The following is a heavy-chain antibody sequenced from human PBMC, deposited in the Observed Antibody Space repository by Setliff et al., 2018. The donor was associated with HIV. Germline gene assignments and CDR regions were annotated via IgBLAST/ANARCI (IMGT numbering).Heavy chain of an antibody. CDR3: TRETGRDNWNPRGADDY. Sequence: GASVKVSCKASGYTFTNFAINWVRQAPGQGLEWMGWISGYNGNTEYAQRLQGRVTMTTDTSTSTAYMELRSLSSDDTAIYYCTRETGRDNWNPRGADDYWGQGTLVTVSS. CDR1: GYTFTNFA. D-gene: IGHD1-1*01. V-gene: IGHV1-18*01. J-gene: IGHJ4*02. CDR2: ISGYNGNT.